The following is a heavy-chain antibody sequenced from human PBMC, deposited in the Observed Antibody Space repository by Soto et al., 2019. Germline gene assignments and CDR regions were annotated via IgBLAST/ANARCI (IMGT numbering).Heavy chain of an antibody. CDR3: ARDRSPGCFDY. CDR1: GYTFTGYY. V-gene: IGHV1-2*04. CDR2: INPNSGGT. Sequence: ASVKVSCKASGYTFTGYYMHWVRQAPGQGLEWMGWINPNSGGTNYAQKFQGWVTISVDTSKNQFSLKLSSVTAADTAVYYCARDRSPGCFDYWGQGTLVTVSS. J-gene: IGHJ4*02.